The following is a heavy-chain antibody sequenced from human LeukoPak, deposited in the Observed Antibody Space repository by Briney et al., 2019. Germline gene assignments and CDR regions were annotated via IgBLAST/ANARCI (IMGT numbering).Heavy chain of an antibody. CDR3: ARTTDWFDP. CDR1: GGSISSYY. J-gene: IGHJ5*02. CDR2: IYYSGST. V-gene: IGHV4-59*01. D-gene: IGHD1-1*01. Sequence: PSETLSLTCTVSGGSISSYYWSWIRQPPGKGLEWIGYIYYSGSTNYNPSLKSQVTISVDTSKNQFSLKLSSVTAADTAVYYCARTTDWFDPWGQGTLVTVSS.